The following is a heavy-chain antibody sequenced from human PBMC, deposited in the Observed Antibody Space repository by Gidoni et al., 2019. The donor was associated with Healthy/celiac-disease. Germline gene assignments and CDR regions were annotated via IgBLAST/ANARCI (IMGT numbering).Heavy chain of an antibody. CDR2: IIPILGIA. J-gene: IGHJ5*02. V-gene: IGHV1-69*04. CDR1: GGTFSSYA. D-gene: IGHD3-10*01. Sequence: QIQLVQSGAEVKKPGSSVKVSCKASGGTFSSYAISWVRQAPGQGLEWMGRIIPILGIANYAQKFQGRVTITADKSTSTAYMELSSLRSEDTAVYYCARGGFTMVRGSWFDPWGQGTLVTVSS. CDR3: ARGGFTMVRGSWFDP.